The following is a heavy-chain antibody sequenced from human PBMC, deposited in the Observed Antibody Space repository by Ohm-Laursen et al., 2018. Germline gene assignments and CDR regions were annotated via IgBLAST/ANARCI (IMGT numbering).Heavy chain of an antibody. Sequence: SLRLSCAASGFTFDDYAMYWVRQAPGKGLEWVSLISWDGGRSYFADSVKGRFTISRDNAKNSLYLQMNSLRAEDTAVHYCARIVGARYFDLWGRGTLVTVSS. CDR1: GFTFDDYA. D-gene: IGHD1-26*01. V-gene: IGHV3-43D*04. J-gene: IGHJ2*01. CDR3: ARIVGARYFDL. CDR2: ISWDGGRS.